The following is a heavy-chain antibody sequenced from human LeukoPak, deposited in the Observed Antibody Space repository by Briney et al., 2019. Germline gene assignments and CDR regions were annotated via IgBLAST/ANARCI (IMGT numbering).Heavy chain of an antibody. CDR3: AARGSLRGYYYYYMDV. J-gene: IGHJ6*03. Sequence: LPGGSLRLSCAASGFTFRNYAMSWVRQAPGKGLEWVSTISDSGGGTHYADSVKGRFTISRDNSKNTLYLQMNSLRAEDTAVYYCAARGSLRGYYYYYMDVWGKGTTVTVSS. D-gene: IGHD3-16*01. CDR2: ISDSGGGT. V-gene: IGHV3-23*01. CDR1: GFTFRNYA.